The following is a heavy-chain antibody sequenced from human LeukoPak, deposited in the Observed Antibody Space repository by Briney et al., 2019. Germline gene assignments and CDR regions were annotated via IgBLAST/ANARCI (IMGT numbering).Heavy chain of an antibody. CDR2: ISYDGSNK. V-gene: IGHV3-30*03. CDR1: GFTFSSYG. Sequence: GGSLRLSCAASGFTFSSYGMHWVRQAPGKGLEWVAVISYDGSNKYYADSVKGRFTISRDNSKNTLYLQMNSLRAEDTAVYYCARVGCSSTSCYTPSAFDIWGQGTMVTVSS. D-gene: IGHD2-2*02. CDR3: ARVGCSSTSCYTPSAFDI. J-gene: IGHJ3*02.